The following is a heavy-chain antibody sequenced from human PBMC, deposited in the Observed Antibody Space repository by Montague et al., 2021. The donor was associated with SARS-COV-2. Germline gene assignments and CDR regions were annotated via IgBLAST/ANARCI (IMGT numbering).Heavy chain of an antibody. CDR2: ISAYSGHT. V-gene: IGHV1-18*04. CDR3: ATDGDCSGGNCYSNPPRYFYYGMDV. J-gene: IGHJ6*02. D-gene: IGHD2-15*01. CDR1: GYRFNHHG. Sequence: SVKVSCKASGYRFNHHGISWVRQAPGQGLEWMGWISAYSGHTNYAQKFQGRVTLTTDPSTSTAYMEVRSLRSDDTAVYYCATDGDCSGGNCYSNPPRYFYYGMDVWGQGTTVTVSS.